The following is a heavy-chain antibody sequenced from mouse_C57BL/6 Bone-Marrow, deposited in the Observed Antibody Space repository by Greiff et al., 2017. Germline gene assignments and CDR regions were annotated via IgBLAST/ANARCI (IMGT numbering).Heavy chain of an antibody. CDR1: GYTFTSYG. CDR3: ARAGEWLLRGLDY. V-gene: IGHV1-81*01. D-gene: IGHD2-3*01. CDR2: IYPRSGNT. J-gene: IGHJ2*01. Sequence: VQLQQPGAELARPGASVKLSCKASGYTFTSYGISWVKQRTGQGLEWIGEIYPRSGNTYYNEKFKGKATLTADKSSSTAYMELRSLTSEDSAVEVCARAGEWLLRGLDYWGQGTTLTVSS.